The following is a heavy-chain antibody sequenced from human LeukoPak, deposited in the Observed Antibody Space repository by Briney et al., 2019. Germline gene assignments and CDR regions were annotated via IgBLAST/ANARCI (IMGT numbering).Heavy chain of an antibody. D-gene: IGHD3-10*01. CDR3: ASWFGELSLY. CDR1: GFTFSSYS. Sequence: GGSLRLSCAASGFTFSSYSMNWVRQAPGKGLEWVAVISYDGSNKYYADSVKGRFTISRDNSKNTLYLQMNSLRAEDTAVYYCASWFGELSLYWGQGTLVTVSS. J-gene: IGHJ4*02. CDR2: ISYDGSNK. V-gene: IGHV3-30*03.